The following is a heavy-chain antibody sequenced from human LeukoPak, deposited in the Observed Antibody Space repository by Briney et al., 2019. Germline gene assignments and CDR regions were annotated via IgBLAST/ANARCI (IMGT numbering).Heavy chain of an antibody. CDR1: GFTFNIYG. V-gene: IGHV3-33*06. CDR2: IWYDGSKA. CDR3: AKSHVVVSGAISNWFDP. J-gene: IGHJ5*02. D-gene: IGHD2-2*01. Sequence: GGSLRLSCAASGFTFNIYGMHWVRQAPGKGLEWVAVIWYDGSKAYYADSVKGRFSVSRDNSKNTPYLQMSSLRAEDTAMYYCAKSHVVVSGAISNWFDPWGQGTLVTVSS.